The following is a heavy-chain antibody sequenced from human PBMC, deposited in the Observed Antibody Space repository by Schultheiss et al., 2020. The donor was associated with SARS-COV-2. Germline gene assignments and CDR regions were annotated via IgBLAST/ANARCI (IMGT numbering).Heavy chain of an antibody. D-gene: IGHD3-10*01. CDR1: GFTFSSYA. J-gene: IGHJ6*02. CDR3: ARDNTYYGPMDV. Sequence: GGSLRLSCAASGFTFSSYAMSWVRQAPGRGLEWVSGISGRGTDTDYTDSVKGRFTISRDNAKNSLFLQTNSLRAEDTAVYYCARDNTYYGPMDVWGQGTTVTVAS. V-gene: IGHV3-23*01. CDR2: ISGRGTDT.